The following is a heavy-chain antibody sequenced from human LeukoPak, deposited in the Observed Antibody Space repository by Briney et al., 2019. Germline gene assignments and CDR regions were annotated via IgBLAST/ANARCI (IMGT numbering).Heavy chain of an antibody. Sequence: SETPSLTCSVSGGSVDNSDFYWSWLRQPPGKELEWIGHIYHSGSTIYNPSLKSRVTISVDMSKNQFSLRLTSGTAADTAVYYCARDQGGGSYRHAFDVWGQGKMVTVSS. J-gene: IGHJ3*01. CDR1: GGSVDNSDFY. CDR3: ARDQGGGSYRHAFDV. CDR2: IYHSGST. V-gene: IGHV4-61*08. D-gene: IGHD1-26*01.